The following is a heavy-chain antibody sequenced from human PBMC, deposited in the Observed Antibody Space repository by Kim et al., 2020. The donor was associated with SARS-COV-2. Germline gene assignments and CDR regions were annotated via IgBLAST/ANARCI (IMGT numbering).Heavy chain of an antibody. Sequence: SETLSLTCAVYGGSFSGYYWSWIRQPPGKGLEWIGEINHSGSTNYNPSLKSRVTISVDTSKNQFSLKLSSVTAADTALYYCARGNHIKRYFDLWGRGTLVTVSS. D-gene: IGHD2-21*01. CDR1: GGSFSGYY. CDR2: INHSGST. V-gene: IGHV4-34*01. J-gene: IGHJ2*01. CDR3: ARGNHIKRYFDL.